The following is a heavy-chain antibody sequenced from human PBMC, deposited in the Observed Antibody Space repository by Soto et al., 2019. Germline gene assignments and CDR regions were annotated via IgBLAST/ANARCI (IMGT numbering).Heavy chain of an antibody. D-gene: IGHD5-12*01. CDR2: ISYDGSNK. Sequence: GGSLRLSCAASGITFSSYARHWVHQAPGKGLEWVAVISYDGSNKYYADSVKGRFTISRDNSKNTLYLQMNSLRAEDTAVYYCARDYYRFNSGYGFSMDVWGQGTTVTVSS. CDR1: GITFSSYA. CDR3: ARDYYRFNSGYGFSMDV. J-gene: IGHJ6*02. V-gene: IGHV3-30-3*01.